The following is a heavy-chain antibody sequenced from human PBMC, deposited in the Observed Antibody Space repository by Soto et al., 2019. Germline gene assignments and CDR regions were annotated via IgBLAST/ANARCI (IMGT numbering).Heavy chain of an antibody. CDR1: GDTFTSYG. D-gene: IGHD2-15*01. V-gene: IGHV1-18*01. J-gene: IGHJ5*02. CDR2: ISAYNGNT. Sequence: ASVKVSCKASGDTFTSYGISWVRQAPGQGLEWMGWISAYNGNTNYAQKLQGRVTMTTDTSASTAYMELRSLRSDDTAVYYCARDGEDIVVVVAAENWFDPWGQGTLVTVSS. CDR3: ARDGEDIVVVVAAENWFDP.